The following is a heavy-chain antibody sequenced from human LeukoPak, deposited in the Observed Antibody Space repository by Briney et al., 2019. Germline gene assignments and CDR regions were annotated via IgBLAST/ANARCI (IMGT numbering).Heavy chain of an antibody. V-gene: IGHV1-2*02. Sequence: GASVKVSCEASGYTFTGYYMHWVRQAPGQGLEWMGWINSNSGGTNYAQKFQGRVTMTRDTSISTAYMELNSLRAEDTAVYYCAREGWYYFDYWGQGTLVTVSS. D-gene: IGHD6-19*01. CDR3: AREGWYYFDY. CDR1: GYTFTGYY. J-gene: IGHJ4*02. CDR2: INSNSGGT.